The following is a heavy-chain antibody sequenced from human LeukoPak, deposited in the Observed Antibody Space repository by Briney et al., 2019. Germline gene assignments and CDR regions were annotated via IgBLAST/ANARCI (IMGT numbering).Heavy chain of an antibody. CDR3: ARGMSRDGYNSGFDY. V-gene: IGHV3-53*01. D-gene: IGHD5-24*01. J-gene: IGHJ4*02. CDR1: GFTVSSNY. CDR2: IYSGGSI. Sequence: PGGSLRLSCAASGFTVSSNYMSWVRQAPGRGLEWVSVIYSGGSIYYADSVKGRFTISRDNSKNTLYLQMNSLRAEDTAVYYCARGMSRDGYNSGFDYWGQGTLVTVSS.